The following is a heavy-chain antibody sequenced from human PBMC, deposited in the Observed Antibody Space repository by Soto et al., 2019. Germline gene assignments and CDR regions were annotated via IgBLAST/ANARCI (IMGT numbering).Heavy chain of an antibody. J-gene: IGHJ4*02. Sequence: QITLKESGPTLVKPTQTLTLTCTFSGFSLSTSGVGVGWIRQPPGKALGWLAFIYWNDDKRYSPSLKNRLTITKDISINKVVFTMTNMDPVDTATYYCAHSVYDSSGYYYFDYWGQGTLVTVSS. CDR1: GFSLSTSGVG. CDR2: IYWNDDK. D-gene: IGHD3-22*01. CDR3: AHSVYDSSGYYYFDY. V-gene: IGHV2-5*01.